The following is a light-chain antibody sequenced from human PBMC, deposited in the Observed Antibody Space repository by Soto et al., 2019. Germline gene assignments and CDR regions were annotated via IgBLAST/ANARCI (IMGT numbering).Light chain of an antibody. CDR2: KAS. Sequence: IQLTQAPSTLSGSVGDRVTITCRASQTISSWLAWYQQKPGKAPKLLIYKASTLKSGVPSRFSGSGSGTEFALTISSRKPDDFATYCCQHYNSYSEAFGQGTKVDIK. CDR1: QTISSW. CDR3: QHYNSYSEA. J-gene: IGKJ1*01. V-gene: IGKV1-5*03.